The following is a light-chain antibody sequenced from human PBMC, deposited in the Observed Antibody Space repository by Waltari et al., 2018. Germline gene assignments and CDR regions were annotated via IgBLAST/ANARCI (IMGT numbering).Light chain of an antibody. Sequence: QSALPQPRSVSGSPGQSVTISCTGTSSDVGGYNYVSWYQQHPGKAPKHMVYDVSKRPSGVPDRLSGSKSGNTASMTISGLQADDEADYYCCSYAGSYSYVFGTGTKVTVL. CDR3: CSYAGSYSYV. CDR2: DVS. J-gene: IGLJ1*01. V-gene: IGLV2-11*01. CDR1: SSDVGGYNY.